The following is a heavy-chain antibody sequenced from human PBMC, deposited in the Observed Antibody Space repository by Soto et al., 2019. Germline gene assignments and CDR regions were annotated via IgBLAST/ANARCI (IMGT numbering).Heavy chain of an antibody. CDR3: AREGRIQPNYYYYYGMDV. CDR2: INPNSGGT. J-gene: IGHJ6*02. CDR1: GYTFTGYY. Sequence: ASVKVSCKASGYTFTGYYMHWVRQAPGQGLEWMGWINPNSGGTNYAQKFQGRVTMTRDTSISTAYMELSRLRSDDTAVYYCAREGRIQPNYYYYYGMDVWGQGTTVTVSS. V-gene: IGHV1-2*02. D-gene: IGHD5-18*01.